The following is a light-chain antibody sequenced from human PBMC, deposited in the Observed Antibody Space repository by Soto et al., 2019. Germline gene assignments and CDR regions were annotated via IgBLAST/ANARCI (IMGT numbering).Light chain of an antibody. CDR2: GAS. J-gene: IGKJ1*01. CDR1: QSVHSSH. V-gene: IGKV3D-15*01. Sequence: EIVLTQSPGTLSLSPGNRATLSCWASQSVHSSHLAWYQQRPGQPPRLLIYGASSRATGIPDRFSGSGSGTEFTLTISSLQSEDSAIYYCHHYYNWPPWTFGQGTKVDIK. CDR3: HHYYNWPPWT.